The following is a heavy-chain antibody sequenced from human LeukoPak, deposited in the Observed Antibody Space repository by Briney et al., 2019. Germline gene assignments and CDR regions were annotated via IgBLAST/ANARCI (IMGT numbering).Heavy chain of an antibody. V-gene: IGHV4-4*09. CDR2: IYTSGST. Sequence: SETPSLTCTVSGGSISSYYWSWIRQPPGKGLEWIGYIYTSGSTNYNPSLKSRVTISVDTSKNQFSLKLSSVTAADTAVYYCARRSGSRFDYWGQGTLVTVSS. CDR1: GGSISSYY. J-gene: IGHJ4*02. CDR3: ARRSGSRFDY. D-gene: IGHD2-15*01.